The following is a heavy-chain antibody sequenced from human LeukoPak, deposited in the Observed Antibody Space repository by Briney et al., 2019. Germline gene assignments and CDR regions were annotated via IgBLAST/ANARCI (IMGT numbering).Heavy chain of an antibody. CDR1: GGSISSGSYY. J-gene: IGHJ4*02. CDR2: IYHSGST. Sequence: SQTLSLTCTVSGGSISSGSYYWSWIRQPAGKGLEWIGSIYHSGSTYYNPSLKSRVTISVDTSKNQFSLKLSSVTAADTAVYYCARDSGSYFDYWGQGTLVTVSS. CDR3: ARDSGSYFDY. D-gene: IGHD1-26*01. V-gene: IGHV4-61*02.